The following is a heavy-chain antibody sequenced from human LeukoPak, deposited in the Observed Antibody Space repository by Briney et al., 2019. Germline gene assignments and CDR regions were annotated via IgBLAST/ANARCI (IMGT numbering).Heavy chain of an antibody. D-gene: IGHD3-3*01. V-gene: IGHV3-74*01. CDR2: INSDGSST. CDR1: GFTFSSYW. CDR3: ARDMSPLWSGHPGGFDY. J-gene: IGHJ4*02. Sequence: QPGGSLRLSCAASGFTFSSYWMHWVRQAPGKGLVWVSRINSDGSSTSYADSVKGRFTISRDNAKNTLYLQMNSLRAEDTAVYYCARDMSPLWSGHPGGFDYWGQGTLVTVSS.